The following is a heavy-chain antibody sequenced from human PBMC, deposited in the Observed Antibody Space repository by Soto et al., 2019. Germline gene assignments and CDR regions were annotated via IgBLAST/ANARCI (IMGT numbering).Heavy chain of an antibody. CDR3: ARGYCSGGSCYSVSYYYYGMDV. D-gene: IGHD2-15*01. CDR2: IIPIFGTA. CDR1: RGSFSSYA. J-gene: IGHJ6*02. V-gene: IGHV1-69*13. Sequence: SGKVSWKDSRGSFSSYAISWVRQAPGQGLERMGGIIPIFGTANYAQKFQGRVTITADESTSTAYMELSSLRSEDTAVYYCARGYCSGGSCYSVSYYYYGMDVWGQGTTVTVSS.